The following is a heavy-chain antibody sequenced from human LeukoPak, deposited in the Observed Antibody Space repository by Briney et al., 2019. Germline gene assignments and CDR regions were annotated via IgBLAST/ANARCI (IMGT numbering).Heavy chain of an antibody. CDR3: AKDLGVTGYFDY. D-gene: IGHD1-14*01. CDR1: GFTFSSYA. CDR2: ISGSGGST. V-gene: IGHV3-23*01. Sequence: PGGSLRLSCAASGFTFSSYAMSWVRQAPGKGLEWVSAISGSGGSTYYADSLRGRFTISRDNSKNTLYLQMNSLRAEDTAVYYCAKDLGVTGYFDYGGQGTLVTVSS. J-gene: IGHJ4*02.